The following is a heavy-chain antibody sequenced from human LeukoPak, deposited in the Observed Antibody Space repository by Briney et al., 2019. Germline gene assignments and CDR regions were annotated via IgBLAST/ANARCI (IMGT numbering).Heavy chain of an antibody. V-gene: IGHV3-30*04. J-gene: IGHJ4*02. Sequence: GRSLRLSCAASGFTFSTYAMYWVRQAPGKGLEWVAVISSDGSNKYYADSVKGRFTISRDNSKNTLYLQMNSLRAEDTAVYYCAKHLTRGYSGYDLGRSYLDYWGQGTLVTASS. CDR3: AKHLTRGYSGYDLGRSYLDY. CDR2: ISSDGSNK. CDR1: GFTFSTYA. D-gene: IGHD5-12*01.